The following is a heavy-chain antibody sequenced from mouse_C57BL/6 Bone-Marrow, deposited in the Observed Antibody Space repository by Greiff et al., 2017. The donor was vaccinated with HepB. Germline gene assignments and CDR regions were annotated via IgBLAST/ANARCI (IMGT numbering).Heavy chain of an antibody. Sequence: VQLQQPGAELVMPGASVKLSCKASGYTFTSYWMHWVKQRPGQGLEWIGEIDPSDSYTNYNQKFKGKSTLTVDKSSSTAYMQVSSLTSEDSAVYYCARHYGNYVFDYWGQGTTLTVSS. J-gene: IGHJ2*01. CDR2: IDPSDSYT. CDR3: ARHYGNYVFDY. D-gene: IGHD2-1*01. V-gene: IGHV1-69*01. CDR1: GYTFTSYW.